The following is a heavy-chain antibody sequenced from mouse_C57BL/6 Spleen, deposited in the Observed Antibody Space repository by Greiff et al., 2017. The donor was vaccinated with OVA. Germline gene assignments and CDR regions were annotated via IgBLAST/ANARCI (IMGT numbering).Heavy chain of an antibody. V-gene: IGHV1-76*01. J-gene: IGHJ4*01. CDR1: GYTFTDYY. CDR2: IYPGSGNT. D-gene: IGHD2-5*01. CDR3: ARPFYCSKGDYAMDY. Sequence: VKLVESGAELVRPGASVTLSCKASGYTFTDYYINWVKQRPGQGLEWIARIYPGSGNTYYNEKFKGKATLTAEKSSSTAYMQLSSLTSEDSAVYFCARPFYCSKGDYAMDYWGQGTSVTVSS.